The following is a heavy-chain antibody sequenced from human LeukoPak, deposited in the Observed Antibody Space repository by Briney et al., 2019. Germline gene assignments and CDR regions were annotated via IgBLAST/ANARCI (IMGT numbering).Heavy chain of an antibody. CDR3: ATQTKGRLVPTEVRWFDP. CDR1: GFTFSSYA. Sequence: GGSLRLSCAASGFTFSSYAMSWVRQAPGKGLEWVSAISGSGGSTYYADSVKGRFTISRDNSKNTLYLQMNSLRAEDTAVYYCATQTKGRLVPTEVRWFDPWGQGTLVTVSS. J-gene: IGHJ5*02. V-gene: IGHV3-23*01. D-gene: IGHD3-9*01. CDR2: ISGSGGST.